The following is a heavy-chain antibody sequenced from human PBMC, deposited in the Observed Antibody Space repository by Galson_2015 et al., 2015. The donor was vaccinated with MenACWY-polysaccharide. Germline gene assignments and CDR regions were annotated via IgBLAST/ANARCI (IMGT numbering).Heavy chain of an antibody. CDR1: GGTFNNYG. D-gene: IGHD1-26*01. CDR3: ARTYCSGSNCYFDS. CDR2: IIPFLGIP. J-gene: IGHJ4*02. Sequence: SVKVSCKASGGTFNNYGISWLRQAPGQGPEWLGRIIPFLGIPKYPQRFQGRVAISADKSTTTVYMELSSLTSEDTGVYYCARTYCSGSNCYFDSWGQGALVTVSS. V-gene: IGHV1-69*04.